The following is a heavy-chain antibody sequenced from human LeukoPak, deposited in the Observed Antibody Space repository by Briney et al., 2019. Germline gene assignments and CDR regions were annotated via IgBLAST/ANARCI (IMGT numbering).Heavy chain of an antibody. CDR1: GGTFSSYA. V-gene: IGHV1-69*04. J-gene: IGHJ5*02. CDR2: IIPILGIA. CDR3: ARDLCPHIVVVPAAIGWFDP. Sequence: GASVKVSCKASGGTFSSYAISWVRQAPGQGLEWMGRIIPILGIANYAQKFQGRVTITADKSTSTAYMELSSLRSEDTAVYYCARDLCPHIVVVPAAIGWFDPWGQGTLVTVSS. D-gene: IGHD2-2*01.